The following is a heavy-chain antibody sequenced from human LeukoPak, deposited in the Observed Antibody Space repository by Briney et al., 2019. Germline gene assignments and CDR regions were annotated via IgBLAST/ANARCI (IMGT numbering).Heavy chain of an antibody. V-gene: IGHV4-59*08. J-gene: IGHJ4*02. CDR3: ASVDTTMGKDS. CDR1: GCSISSYS. CDR2: ISYTGST. Sequence: SETLSLTCTVSGCSISSYSWTWIRQPPGKGLEWIGYISYTGSTNYNPSLKSRVSISVDTSKSQVSLRLTSVTAADTAVYYCASVDTTMGKDSWGQGALVTVSS. D-gene: IGHD5-18*01.